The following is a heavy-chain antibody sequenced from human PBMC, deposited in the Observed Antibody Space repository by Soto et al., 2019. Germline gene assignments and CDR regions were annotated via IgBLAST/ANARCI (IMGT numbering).Heavy chain of an antibody. D-gene: IGHD2-2*01. Sequence: QVQLVQSGTEVKKPGASVKVSCKTSGYSFTKYGLHWVRQAPGQRLGWLGGINPGNGDTKNSQKSQGRVTITRDTSATTAYMELSSLRSEDSAVFYCARTDCSSTSCYNYYYYGMDVWGQGTTVTVSS. V-gene: IGHV1-3*01. J-gene: IGHJ6*02. CDR3: ARTDCSSTSCYNYYYYGMDV. CDR1: GYSFTKYG. CDR2: INPGNGDT.